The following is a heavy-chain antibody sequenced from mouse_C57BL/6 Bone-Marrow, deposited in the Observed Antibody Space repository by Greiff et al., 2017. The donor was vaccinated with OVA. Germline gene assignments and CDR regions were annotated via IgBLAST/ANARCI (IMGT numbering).Heavy chain of an antibody. CDR2: SRNKANDYTT. Sequence: EVKVVESGGGLVQSGRSLRLSCATSGFTFSDFYMEWVRQAPGKGLEWIAASRNKANDYTTEYSASVKGRFIVSRDTSQSILYLQMNALRAEDTAIYYCARDAEYYGSGGFAYWGQGTLVTVSA. V-gene: IGHV7-1*01. D-gene: IGHD1-1*01. J-gene: IGHJ3*01. CDR1: GFTFSDFY. CDR3: ARDAEYYGSGGFAY.